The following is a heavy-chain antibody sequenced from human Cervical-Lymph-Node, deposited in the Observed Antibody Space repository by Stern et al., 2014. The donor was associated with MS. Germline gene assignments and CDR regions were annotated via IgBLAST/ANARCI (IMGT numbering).Heavy chain of an antibody. V-gene: IGHV3-23*01. Sequence: EVQLLESGGGLVQPGGSLRLSCAASGFTFSSYAMSWVRQAPGKGLEWVSAISGSGGSTYYADSVKGRFTISRDNSKNTLYLQMNSLRAEDTAVYYCASYCGGDCYSLDYWGQGTLVTVSS. CDR3: ASYCGGDCYSLDY. CDR2: ISGSGGST. J-gene: IGHJ4*02. D-gene: IGHD2-21*02. CDR1: GFTFSSYA.